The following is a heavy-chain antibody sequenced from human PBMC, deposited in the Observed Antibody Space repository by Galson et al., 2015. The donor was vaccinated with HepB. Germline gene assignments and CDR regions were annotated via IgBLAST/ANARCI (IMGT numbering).Heavy chain of an antibody. Sequence: QSGAEVKKPGESLKISCKGSGYSFTSYWIGWVRQMPGKGLEWMGIIYPGDSDTRYSPSFQGQVTISADKSISTAYLQWSSLKASDTAMYYCARHAYDFWSGYSENYYYYYMDVWGKGTTVTVSS. CDR3: ARHAYDFWSGYSENYYYYYMDV. CDR2: IYPGDSDT. CDR1: GYSFTSYW. J-gene: IGHJ6*03. V-gene: IGHV5-51*01. D-gene: IGHD3-3*01.